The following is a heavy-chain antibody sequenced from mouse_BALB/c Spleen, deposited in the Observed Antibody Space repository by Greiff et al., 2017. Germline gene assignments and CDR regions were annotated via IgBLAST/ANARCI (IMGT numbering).Heavy chain of an antibody. D-gene: IGHD2-1*01. V-gene: IGHV5-17*02. CDR2: ISSGSSTI. CDR3: ARSDFYGNYGRDAMDY. Sequence: EVNLVESGGGLVQPGGSRKLSCAASGFTFSSFGMHWVRQAPEKGLEWVAYISSGSSTIYYADTVKGRFTISRDNPKNTLFLQMTSLRSEDTAMYYCARSDFYGNYGRDAMDYWGQGTSVTVSS. CDR1: GFTFSSFG. J-gene: IGHJ4*01.